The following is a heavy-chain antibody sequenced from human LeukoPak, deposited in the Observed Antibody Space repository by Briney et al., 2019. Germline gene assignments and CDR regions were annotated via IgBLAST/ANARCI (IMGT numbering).Heavy chain of an antibody. CDR3: ARSDWSADFDY. D-gene: IGHD2-21*01. Sequence: WMGWINPNSGGTNYAQKFQGWVTMTRDTSISTAYMELSRLRSDDTAVYYCARSDWSADFDYWGQGTLVTVSS. J-gene: IGHJ4*02. CDR2: INPNSGGT. V-gene: IGHV1-2*04.